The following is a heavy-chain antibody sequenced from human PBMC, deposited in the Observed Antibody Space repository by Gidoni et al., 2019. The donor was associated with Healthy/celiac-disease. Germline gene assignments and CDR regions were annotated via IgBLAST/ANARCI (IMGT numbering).Heavy chain of an antibody. D-gene: IGHD6-13*01. V-gene: IGHV3-30*18. CDR1: GFTFSSYG. CDR2: ISYDGSNK. J-gene: IGHJ4*02. Sequence: QVQLVESGGGVVQPGRSLRLSCAASGFTFSSYGMHWVRQAPGKGLEWVAVISYDGSNKYYADSVKGRFTISRDNSKNTLYLQMNSLRAEDTAVYYCAKDWEAAALKRWGQGTLVTVSS. CDR3: AKDWEAAALKR.